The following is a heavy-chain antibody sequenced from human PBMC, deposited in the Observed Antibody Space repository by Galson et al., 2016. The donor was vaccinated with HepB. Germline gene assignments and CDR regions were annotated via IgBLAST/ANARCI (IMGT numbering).Heavy chain of an antibody. J-gene: IGHJ4*01. CDR1: GFIFNNYA. D-gene: IGHD3/OR15-3a*01. CDR3: ARDDFWSGPPSASFSFDY. Sequence: SLRLSCAASGFIFNNYAIHWVSQAPGKGLEWVAVISDDGSNKYYADSVKGRLTISRDNSKNTLYLQMNSLRAEETAVFYCARDDFWSGPPSASFSFDYWGHGPLVTVSS. CDR2: ISDDGSNK. V-gene: IGHV3-30-3*01.